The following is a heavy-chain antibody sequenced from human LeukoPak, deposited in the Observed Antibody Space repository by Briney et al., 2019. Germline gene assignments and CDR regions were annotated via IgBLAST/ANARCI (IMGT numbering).Heavy chain of an antibody. Sequence: KTGGSLRLSCAASGFTFSSYSMNWVRQAPGKGLEWVSSISSSSSYIYYADSVKGRFTISRDNAKNSLYLQMNSLRAEDTAVYYCARNIPYDSSLYYFDYWGQGTLVTVSS. CDR3: ARNIPYDSSLYYFDY. CDR1: GFTFSSYS. CDR2: ISSSSSYI. J-gene: IGHJ4*02. V-gene: IGHV3-21*01. D-gene: IGHD3-22*01.